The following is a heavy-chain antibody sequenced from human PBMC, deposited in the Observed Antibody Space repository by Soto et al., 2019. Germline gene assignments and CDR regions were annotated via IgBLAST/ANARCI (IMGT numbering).Heavy chain of an antibody. D-gene: IGHD4-17*01. J-gene: IGHJ6*02. V-gene: IGHV3-23*01. CDR3: AKDLHYGDPYYYYGMDV. Sequence: GGSLILSCAASGFTFSSYAMSWVRQAPGKGLEWVSAISGSGGSTYYADSVKGRFTISRDNSKNTLYLQMNSLRAEDTAVYYCAKDLHYGDPYYYYGMDVWGQGTTVTVSS. CDR1: GFTFSSYA. CDR2: ISGSGGST.